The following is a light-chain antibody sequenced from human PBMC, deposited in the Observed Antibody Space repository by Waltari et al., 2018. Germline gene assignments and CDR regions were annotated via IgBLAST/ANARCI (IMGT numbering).Light chain of an antibody. V-gene: IGKV4-1*01. CDR1: QSLFYSSTKKNS. Sequence: DIVMTQSPDSLAVSLGESATSNCTSSQSLFYSSTKKNSLAWYQQQPGHPPKLLIYWASARESGVPDRFSGSGSGTDFTLTISTLQAEDVAVYYCQQYYDIPYTFGRGTKLEIQ. J-gene: IGKJ2*01. CDR2: WAS. CDR3: QQYYDIPYT.